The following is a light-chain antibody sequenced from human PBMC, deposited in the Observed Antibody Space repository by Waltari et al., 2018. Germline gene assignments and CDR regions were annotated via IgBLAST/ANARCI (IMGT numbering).Light chain of an antibody. V-gene: IGKV2-30*02. CDR1: RSLVHSDGNTR. J-gene: IGKJ2*01. Sequence: DVVLTQFPLSLPVSLGKPASISCRSRRSLVHSDGNTRVDWFHHRPGQSPRRLIYHVSKRESGVPDRFSGSGSDTGFTLRITRVEAEDVGIYYCAQTTFWPHTFGQGTKLEI. CDR3: AQTTFWPHT. CDR2: HVS.